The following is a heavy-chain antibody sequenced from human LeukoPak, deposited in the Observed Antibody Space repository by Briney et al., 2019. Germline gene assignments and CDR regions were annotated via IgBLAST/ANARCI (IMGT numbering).Heavy chain of an antibody. CDR3: VTYYFDSSGPKKNY. J-gene: IGHJ4*02. Sequence: SETLSLTCAVYGGSFSGYYWSWIRQPPGKGLEWIGEISHSGSTNYNPSLKSRVTISVDTSKKQFSLRLSSVTAADTAVYYCVTYYFDSSGPKKNYWGQGTLVTVSS. CDR2: ISHSGST. CDR1: GGSFSGYY. D-gene: IGHD3-22*01. V-gene: IGHV4-34*01.